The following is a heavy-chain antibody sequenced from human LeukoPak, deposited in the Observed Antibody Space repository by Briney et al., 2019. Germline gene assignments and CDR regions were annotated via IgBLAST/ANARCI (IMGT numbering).Heavy chain of an antibody. CDR1: GYTFTNYW. CDR2: IYPGDSDT. J-gene: IGHJ3*02. D-gene: IGHD5-12*01. Sequence: KIGESLKISCKGSGYTFTNYWIGWVRQMPGKGLEWMGIIYPGDSDTRYSPSFQGQVTISADKSISTAYLQWSSLKASDTAMYYCARFERSGYGHDAFDIWGQGTMVTVSS. CDR3: ARFERSGYGHDAFDI. V-gene: IGHV5-51*01.